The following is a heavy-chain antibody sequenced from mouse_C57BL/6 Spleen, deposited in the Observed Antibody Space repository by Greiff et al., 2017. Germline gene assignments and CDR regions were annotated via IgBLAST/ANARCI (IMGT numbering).Heavy chain of an antibody. CDR3: ARSPTVVADFDY. CDR2: IDPSDSYT. J-gene: IGHJ2*01. CDR1: GYTFTSYW. D-gene: IGHD1-1*01. V-gene: IGHV1-59*01. Sequence: QVQLQQPGAELVRPGTSVKLSCKASGYTFTSYWMHWVKQRPGQGLEWIGVIDPSDSYTNYNQKFKGKATLTVDTSSSTAYMQLSSLTSEDSAVYYCARSPTVVADFDYWGKGTTLTVSS.